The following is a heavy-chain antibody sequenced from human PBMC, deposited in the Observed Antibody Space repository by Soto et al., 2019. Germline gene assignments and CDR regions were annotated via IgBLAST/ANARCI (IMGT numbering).Heavy chain of an antibody. Sequence: PSETLSLTCTVSGGSISSSSYYWGWIRQPPGKGLEWIGSIYYSGSTYYNPSLKSRVTISVDTSKNQFSLKLSSVTAADTAVYYFARHLRSYGSGSYSSRPADYWGQGTLVTVS. V-gene: IGHV4-39*01. CDR2: IYYSGST. J-gene: IGHJ4*02. CDR3: ARHLRSYGSGSYSSRPADY. D-gene: IGHD3-10*01. CDR1: GGSISSSSYY.